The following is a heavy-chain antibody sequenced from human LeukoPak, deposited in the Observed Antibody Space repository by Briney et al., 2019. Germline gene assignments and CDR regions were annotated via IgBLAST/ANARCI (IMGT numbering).Heavy chain of an antibody. CDR2: IYSSGRT. V-gene: IGHV4-59*01. D-gene: IGHD6-19*01. Sequence: NPSETLSLTCTISGGSISTYYRSWIRQPPGKGLEWIGDIYSSGRTNYNPSLKSRVTISVDTSKNQFSLNLNSVTAADTAVYYCARGRASGWSDAFDIWGQGTMVTVSS. J-gene: IGHJ3*02. CDR3: ARGRASGWSDAFDI. CDR1: GGSISTYY.